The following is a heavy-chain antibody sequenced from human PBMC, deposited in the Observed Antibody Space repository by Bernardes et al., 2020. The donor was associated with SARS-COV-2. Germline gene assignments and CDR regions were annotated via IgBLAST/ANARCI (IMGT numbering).Heavy chain of an antibody. V-gene: IGHV3-53*01. CDR2: FYGGGNT. CDR3: VRWSGSYYEGGFDF. Sequence: GGSLRLSCAASGFFVTSNHMSWVRQAPGKGLELVSVFYGGGNTFYTDSVKGRFTVSRDNSENTLNLEMNSLRAEDTAVYYCVRWSGSYYEGGFDFWGQGTLVTVSS. CDR1: GFFVTSNH. J-gene: IGHJ4*02. D-gene: IGHD3-3*01.